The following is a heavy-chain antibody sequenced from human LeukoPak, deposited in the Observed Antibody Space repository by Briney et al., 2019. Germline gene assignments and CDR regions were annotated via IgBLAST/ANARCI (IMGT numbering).Heavy chain of an antibody. CDR2: ISSSSNTI. CDR3: ARSIALVRGGFDY. D-gene: IGHD3-10*01. V-gene: IGHV3-48*04. CDR1: GFTFSTYS. J-gene: IGHJ4*02. Sequence: GGSLRLSCAASGFTFSTYSMNWVRQAPGKGLEWVSYISSSSNTIYYADSVKGRFTISRDNAKNSLYLQMNSLRAEDTAVYFCARSIALVRGGFDYWGQGTLVTVSS.